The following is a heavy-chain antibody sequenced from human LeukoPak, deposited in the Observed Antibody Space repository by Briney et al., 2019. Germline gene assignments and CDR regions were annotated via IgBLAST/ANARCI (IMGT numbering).Heavy chain of an antibody. V-gene: IGHV3-23*01. CDR3: AKYFYDSSTYSFDY. J-gene: IGHJ4*02. CDR2: IGSGGTT. CDR1: EFTFSXXX. D-gene: IGHD3-22*01. Sequence: AGGSLRLSCAASEFTFSXXXXXWVRQAPGKGLXXXXXIGSGGTTHYADSVKXRFTISRDNSKNTLFLQMNSLRAEDTAVYYCAKYFYDSSTYSFDYWGQGTLVTVSS.